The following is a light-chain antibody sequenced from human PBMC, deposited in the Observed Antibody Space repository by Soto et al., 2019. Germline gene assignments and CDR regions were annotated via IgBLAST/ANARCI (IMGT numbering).Light chain of an antibody. J-gene: IGLJ2*01. CDR1: SSDVGGYNY. CDR3: CSYAGSYTLVV. Sequence: QSALTQPRSVSGSPGQSVTISCTGTSSDVGGYNYVSWYQQHPGKAPKLMIYDVTERPSGVPDRFSGSKSGNTASLTISGLQAEDEDDYYCCSYAGSYTLVVFGGGTKVTVL. V-gene: IGLV2-11*01. CDR2: DVT.